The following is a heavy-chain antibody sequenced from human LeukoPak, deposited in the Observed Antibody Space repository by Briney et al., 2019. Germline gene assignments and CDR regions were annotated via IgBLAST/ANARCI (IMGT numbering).Heavy chain of an antibody. Sequence: SETLSLTCTVSGGSISSYYWSWIRQPPGKGLEWIGYIYYSGSTNYNPSLKSRVTISVDTSKNQFSLKLSSVTAADTAVYYCARGVGTVTTFDYWGRGTLVTVSS. CDR3: ARGVGTVTTFDY. V-gene: IGHV4-59*08. D-gene: IGHD4-17*01. J-gene: IGHJ4*02. CDR2: IYYSGST. CDR1: GGSISSYY.